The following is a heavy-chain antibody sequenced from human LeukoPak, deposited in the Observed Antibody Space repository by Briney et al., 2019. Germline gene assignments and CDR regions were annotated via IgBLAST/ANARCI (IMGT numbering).Heavy chain of an antibody. Sequence: GGSLRLSCVVSGFTFDDYAMHWVRQAPGKGLEWVSGISWNSGSIVYADSVKGRFTISRDNAKNSLYLQMNSLRADDMALYYCAKRASGYSSGWYSFDPWGQGTLVTVSS. V-gene: IGHV3-9*03. CDR2: ISWNSGSI. D-gene: IGHD6-19*01. J-gene: IGHJ5*02. CDR3: AKRASGYSSGWYSFDP. CDR1: GFTFDDYA.